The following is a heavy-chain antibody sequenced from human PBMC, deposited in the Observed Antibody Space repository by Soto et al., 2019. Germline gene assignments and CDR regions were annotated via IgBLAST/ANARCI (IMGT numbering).Heavy chain of an antibody. J-gene: IGHJ4*02. V-gene: IGHV4-39*07. Sequence: SETLSLTCTVSGGSISSSSYYWSWIRQPPGKGMEWIGEINHSGSTNYNPSLKSRVTISVDTSKNQFSLKLSSVTAADTAVYYCARARAITIFGVVRRFDYWGQGTLVTVSS. D-gene: IGHD3-3*01. CDR1: GGSISSSSYY. CDR3: ARARAITIFGVVRRFDY. CDR2: INHSGST.